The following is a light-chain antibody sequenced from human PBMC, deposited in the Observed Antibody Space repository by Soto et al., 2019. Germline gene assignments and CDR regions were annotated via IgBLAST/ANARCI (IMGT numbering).Light chain of an antibody. J-gene: IGKJ1*01. CDR3: QQYHNWPPWT. CDR1: QTVSSH. CDR2: DTS. V-gene: IGKV3-15*01. Sequence: IGMLLSPATLSVSPGASATLSCRASQTVSSHLAWYQQKPGQAPRLLIYDTSTRPTGVPARFSGSGSGTEFTLTINSLQSEDFAVYYCQQYHNWPPWTFGQGTKVDIK.